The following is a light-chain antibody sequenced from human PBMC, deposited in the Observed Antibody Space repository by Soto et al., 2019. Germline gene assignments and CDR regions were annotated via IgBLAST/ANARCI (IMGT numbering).Light chain of an antibody. CDR2: ANN. CDR1: NSNIGAGYD. CDR3: QSYDNTLSGSL. V-gene: IGLV1-40*01. Sequence: QPVLTQPPSVSGAPGQRVTISCTGTNSNIGAGYDVHWYQHLPGTAPKLLIYANNKRPSGVPDRFSGSKSGTSASLAITGLRAEDEADYYCQSYDNTLSGSLFGGGTKLTVL. J-gene: IGLJ2*01.